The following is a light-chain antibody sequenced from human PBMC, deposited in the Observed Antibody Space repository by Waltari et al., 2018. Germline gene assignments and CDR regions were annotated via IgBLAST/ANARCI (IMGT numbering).Light chain of an antibody. Sequence: QTVVTQESSLTVSPGGTVTLTCASSTGAVTSAYYPRWFQQKPGQVPKPLIYRIKIKEFRTPARFSGPLLGGQAALTPSSVQPEDEAEYYCPLWYCGSWVFGGGTKVTVL. V-gene: IGLV7-43*01. CDR1: TGAVTSAYY. CDR3: PLWYCGSWV. J-gene: IGLJ3*02. CDR2: RIK.